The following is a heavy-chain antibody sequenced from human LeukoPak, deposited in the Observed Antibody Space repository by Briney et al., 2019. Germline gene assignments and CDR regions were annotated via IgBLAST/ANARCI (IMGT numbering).Heavy chain of an antibody. V-gene: IGHV3-23*01. CDR3: AARWGYSGGDY. J-gene: IGHJ4*02. D-gene: IGHD2-15*01. Sequence: GGSLRLSCAASGFTFSSYAMSWVRQAPGEGLEWVSAISGSGGSTYYADSVKGRFTISRDNSKNTLYLQMNSLRAEDTAVYYCAARWGYSGGDYWGQGTLVTVSS. CDR1: GFTFSSYA. CDR2: ISGSGGST.